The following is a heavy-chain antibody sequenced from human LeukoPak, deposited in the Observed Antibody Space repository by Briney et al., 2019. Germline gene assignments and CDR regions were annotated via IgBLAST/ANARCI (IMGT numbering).Heavy chain of an antibody. CDR3: ARPVRGAFDI. D-gene: IGHD4-17*01. Sequence: SETLSLTCAVYGGSFSGYYWSWIRQPPGKGLEWIGEINHGGSTNYNPSLKSRVTISVDTSKNQFSLKLSSVTAADTAVYYCARPVRGAFDIWGQGTMVTVSS. CDR2: INHGGST. CDR1: GGSFSGYY. J-gene: IGHJ3*02. V-gene: IGHV4-34*01.